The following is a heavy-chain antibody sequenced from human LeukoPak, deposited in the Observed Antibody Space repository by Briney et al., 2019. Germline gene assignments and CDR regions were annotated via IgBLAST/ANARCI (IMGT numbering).Heavy chain of an antibody. V-gene: IGHV1-8*03. D-gene: IGHD1-1*01. CDR3: AGVFDGELEPSTFDI. CDR1: GYTFTSYD. J-gene: IGHJ3*02. CDR2: MNPNSGNT. Sequence: GASVKVSCKASGYTFTSYDINWVRQATGQGLEWMGWMNPNSGNTGYAQKFQGRVTITRNTSISTAYMELSSLRSEDTAVYYCAGVFDGELEPSTFDIWGQGTMVTVSS.